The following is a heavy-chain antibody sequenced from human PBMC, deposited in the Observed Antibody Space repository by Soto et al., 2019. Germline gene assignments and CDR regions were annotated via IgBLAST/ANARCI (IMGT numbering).Heavy chain of an antibody. V-gene: IGHV4-38-2*01. CDR2: IHHSGST. CDR1: GYSITSPHY. CDR3: ARRIEMTTMKTGMDV. J-gene: IGHJ6*02. Sequence: SETLSLTCAVSGYSITSPHYWGWIRQPPGKGLEWIGIIHHSGSTYYNPSLKSRVTISLDTSRKQFSLKVTSVTAADTAVYYCARRIEMTTMKTGMDVWGQGTTVTVSS.